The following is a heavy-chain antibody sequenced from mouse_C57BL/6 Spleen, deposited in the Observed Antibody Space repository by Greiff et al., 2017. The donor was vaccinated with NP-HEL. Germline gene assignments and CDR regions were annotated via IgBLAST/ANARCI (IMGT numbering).Heavy chain of an antibody. J-gene: IGHJ3*01. V-gene: IGHV1-69*01. Sequence: QVQLQQPGAELVMPGASVKLSCKASGYTFTSYWMHWVKQRPGQGLEWIGEIDPSDSYTTYNQKFKGKSTLTVDKSSSTASMQLSSLTSAASEVYYWECGYGNYETGFAYWGQGTLVTVSA. CDR1: GYTFTSYW. CDR3: ECGYGNYETGFAY. D-gene: IGHD2-10*02. CDR2: IDPSDSYT.